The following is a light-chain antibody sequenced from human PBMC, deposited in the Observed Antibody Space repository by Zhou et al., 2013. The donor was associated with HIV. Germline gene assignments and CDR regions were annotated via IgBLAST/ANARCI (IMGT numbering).Light chain of an antibody. CDR2: RAS. J-gene: IGKJ2*01. V-gene: IGKV3-15*01. CDR3: QHRSNWPLRYT. Sequence: EIVLTQSPATLSVSPGERATLSCRASQSVTSNLAWYQQKPGQGPRLLIYRASARETGIPGRFSGSGSGTEFTLTISSLQSEDFAVYYCQHRSNWPLRYTFGQGTKLEIK. CDR1: QSVTSN.